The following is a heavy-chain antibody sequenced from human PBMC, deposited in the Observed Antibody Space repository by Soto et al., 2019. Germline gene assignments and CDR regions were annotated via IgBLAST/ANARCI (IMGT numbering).Heavy chain of an antibody. CDR1: GGSISSYY. J-gene: IGHJ4*02. V-gene: IGHV4-59*08. D-gene: IGHD3-16*01. CDR3: ARLRGGVAAPDY. Sequence: SETLSLTCTVSGGSISSYYWSWIRQPPGKGLEWIGYIYYSGSTNYNPPLKSRVTISVDTSKNQSSLKLSSVTAADTAVYYCARLRGGVAAPDYWGQGTLVTVSS. CDR2: IYYSGST.